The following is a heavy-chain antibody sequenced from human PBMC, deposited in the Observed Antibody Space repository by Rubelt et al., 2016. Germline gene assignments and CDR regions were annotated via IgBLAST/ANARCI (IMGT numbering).Heavy chain of an antibody. CDR3: ARDRIRIAARQGWYFDL. CDR2: ISAYNGNT. J-gene: IGHJ2*01. V-gene: IGHV1-18*04. Sequence: QVQLVQSGAEVKKPGASVKVSCKASGYTFTSYYMHWVRQAPGQGLEWMGWISAYNGNTNYAQKLPGRVTMTTDTSTSTAYMELRSLRSDDTAVYYCARDRIRIAARQGWYFDLWGRGTLVTVSS. D-gene: IGHD6-6*01. CDR1: GYTFTSYY.